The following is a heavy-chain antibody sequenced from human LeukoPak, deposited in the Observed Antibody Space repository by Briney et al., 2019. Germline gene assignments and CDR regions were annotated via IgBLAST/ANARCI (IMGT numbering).Heavy chain of an antibody. D-gene: IGHD4-17*01. Sequence: GGSLRLSCAGSGFTFDDYAMHWVRHAPGKGLEWISAISWNSDSVGYADSVKGRVTISRDNAKKSLYLQMNSLRVEDTALYFCAKDLGLRKTETHFDHWGQGTLVTVSS. CDR3: AKDLGLRKTETHFDH. CDR2: ISWNSDSV. CDR1: GFTFDDYA. J-gene: IGHJ4*02. V-gene: IGHV3-9*01.